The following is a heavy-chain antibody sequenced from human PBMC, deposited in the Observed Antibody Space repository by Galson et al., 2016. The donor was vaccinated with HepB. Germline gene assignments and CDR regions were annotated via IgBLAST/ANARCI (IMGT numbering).Heavy chain of an antibody. CDR1: GLTVTDAW. V-gene: IGHV3-15*01. J-gene: IGHJ6*03. Sequence: SLRLSCAASGLTVTDAWMSWVRQAPGKGLEWVGRIKSKTHGGTTDYSEPVKGRFTISRDDSKNTLFLQMNSLKTEDTAVYYCTADRRGITVIPAAAFYYYMDVWGKGTTVTVSS. D-gene: IGHD2-2*01. CDR3: TADRRGITVIPAAAFYYYMDV. CDR2: IKSKTHGGTT.